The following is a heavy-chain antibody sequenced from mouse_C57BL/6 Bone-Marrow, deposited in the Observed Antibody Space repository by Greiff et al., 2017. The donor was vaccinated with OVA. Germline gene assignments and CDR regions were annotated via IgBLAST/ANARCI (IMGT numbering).Heavy chain of an antibody. CDR3: ARLNWDDAMDY. CDR1: GFTFSDYY. V-gene: IGHV5-12*01. Sequence: EVKLQESGGGLVKPGGSLKLSCAASGFTFSDYYMYWVRQTPEKRLEWVAYISNGGGSTYYPDTVKGRFTISRDNAKNTLYLQMSRLKSEDTAMYYCARLNWDDAMDYWGQGTSVTVSS. J-gene: IGHJ4*01. CDR2: ISNGGGST. D-gene: IGHD4-1*02.